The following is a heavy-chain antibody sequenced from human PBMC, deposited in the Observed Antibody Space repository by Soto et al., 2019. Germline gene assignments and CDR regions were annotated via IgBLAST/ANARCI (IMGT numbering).Heavy chain of an antibody. CDR3: AKEWVYDSSGWSFDY. CDR1: GFTFSSYG. D-gene: IGHD3-22*01. CDR2: ISYDGSNK. Sequence: QVQLVESGGGVVQPGRSLRLSCAASGFTFSSYGMHWVRQAPGKGLEWVAVISYDGSNKYYADSVKGRFTISRDNSNNPLYLQMNSLRSEDTAVYYCAKEWVYDSSGWSFDYWGQGTLVTASS. V-gene: IGHV3-30*18. J-gene: IGHJ4*02.